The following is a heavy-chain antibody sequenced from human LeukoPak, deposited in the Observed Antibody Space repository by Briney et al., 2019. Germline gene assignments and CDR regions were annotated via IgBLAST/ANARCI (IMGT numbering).Heavy chain of an antibody. CDR1: GFTFSSYW. D-gene: IGHD2-8*01. Sequence: GGSLRLSCAASGFTFSSYWMHWVRQAPGKGLVWVSRINTDGSSTTYADSVKGRFTISRDNAKNTLYLEMNSLRAEDTAVYYCARDRYCTTSRCSDYWGQGTLVTVSS. V-gene: IGHV3-74*03. CDR3: ARDRYCTTSRCSDY. J-gene: IGHJ4*02. CDR2: INTDGSST.